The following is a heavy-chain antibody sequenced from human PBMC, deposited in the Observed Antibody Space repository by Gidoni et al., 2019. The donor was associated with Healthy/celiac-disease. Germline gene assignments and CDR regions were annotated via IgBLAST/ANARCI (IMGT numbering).Heavy chain of an antibody. CDR1: GFSLSTSGMC. CDR2: IDWDDDK. Sequence: QVTLRESGPALVKPTQTLTLTCTFSGFSLSTSGMCVSWIRQPPGKALEWLARIDWDDDKYYSTSLKTRLTISKDTSKNQVVLTMTNMDPVDTATYYCARTHFDYGSGSYLGFDYWGQGTLVTVSS. J-gene: IGHJ4*02. V-gene: IGHV2-70*15. CDR3: ARTHFDYGSGSYLGFDY. D-gene: IGHD3-10*01.